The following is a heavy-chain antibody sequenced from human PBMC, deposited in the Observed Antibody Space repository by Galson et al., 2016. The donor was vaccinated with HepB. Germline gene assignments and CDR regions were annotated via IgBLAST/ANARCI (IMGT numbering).Heavy chain of an antibody. V-gene: IGHV3-23*01. CDR2: ATGSGLTT. CDR3: AKEKDDSAMATYSFDS. D-gene: IGHD5-18*01. CDR1: GFPFNFYA. J-gene: IGHJ4*02. Sequence: SLRLSCAASGFPFNFYALTWVRQAPGKGLDWVSSATGSGLTTYYADSVKGRFTISRDNSKNTLYLQMNYLRVDDTAVYYCAKEKDDSAMATYSFDSWGQGTLVAVSS.